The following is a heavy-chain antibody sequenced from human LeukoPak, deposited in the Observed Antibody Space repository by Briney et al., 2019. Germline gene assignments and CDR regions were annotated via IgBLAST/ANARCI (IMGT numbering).Heavy chain of an antibody. V-gene: IGHV3-30*04. CDR2: ISYDGSNK. Sequence: GGSLRLSCEASGFAFSSYAMHWVRQAPGKGLEWVAVISYDGSNKYYADSVKGRFTISRDNSKNTLYLQMNSLRAGDTAVYYCARDRDSSGYFVYWGQGTLVTVPS. CDR3: ARDRDSSGYFVY. J-gene: IGHJ4*02. D-gene: IGHD3-22*01. CDR1: GFAFSSYA.